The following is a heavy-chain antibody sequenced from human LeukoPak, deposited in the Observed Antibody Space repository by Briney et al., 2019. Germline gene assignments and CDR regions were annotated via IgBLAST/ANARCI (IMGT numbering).Heavy chain of an antibody. Sequence: GGSLRLSCAAYGFTFSSYSMNWVRQAPGKGLEWVSYISSSSSTIYYADSVKGRFTISRDNAKNSLYLQMNSLRAEDTAVYYCAREGKDIVATMSAFDIWGQGTMVTVSS. CDR2: ISSSSSTI. J-gene: IGHJ3*02. CDR1: GFTFSSYS. V-gene: IGHV3-48*01. D-gene: IGHD5-12*01. CDR3: AREGKDIVATMSAFDI.